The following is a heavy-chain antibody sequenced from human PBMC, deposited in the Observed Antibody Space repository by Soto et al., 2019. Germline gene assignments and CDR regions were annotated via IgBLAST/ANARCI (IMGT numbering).Heavy chain of an antibody. CDR1: GFTFDGSA. V-gene: IGHV3-23*01. CDR3: AKDTVPVATPWFDP. CDR2: LSGRTGGT. J-gene: IGHJ5*02. D-gene: IGHD2-2*01. Sequence: GGSLRLSCVASGFTFDGSAMSWVRQTPGKGLEWVSTLSGRTGGTFYADSVSGRFTISRDNSKNTLYLQMNSLRAEDTAVYYCAKDTVPVATPWFDPWGQGTRVTVSS.